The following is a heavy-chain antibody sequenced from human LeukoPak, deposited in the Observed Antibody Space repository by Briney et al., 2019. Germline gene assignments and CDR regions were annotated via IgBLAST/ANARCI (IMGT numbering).Heavy chain of an antibody. V-gene: IGHV3-23*01. CDR3: AKDGPPYCSGGSCYLLGKDYFDY. D-gene: IGHD2-15*01. CDR2: ISGSGSST. J-gene: IGHJ4*02. CDR1: GFIFSSYA. Sequence: GGSLRLSCAASGFIFSSYAMSWVRQAPGKGLEWVSAISGSGSSTYYADSVKGRFTISRDNSKNTLYLQMNSLRAEDTAVYYCAKDGPPYCSGGSCYLLGKDYFDYWGQGTLVTVSS.